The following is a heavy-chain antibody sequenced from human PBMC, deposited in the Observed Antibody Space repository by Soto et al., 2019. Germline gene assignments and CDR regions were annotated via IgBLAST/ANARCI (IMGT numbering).Heavy chain of an antibody. Sequence: GGSLRLSCAASGFTFSSYAMHWVRQAPGKGLEWVAVISYDGSNKYYADSVKGRFTISRDNSKNTLYLQMNSLRAEDTAVYYCARNRSGSYYGWGQGTLVTVSS. CDR2: ISYDGSNK. D-gene: IGHD1-26*01. CDR1: GFTFSSYA. CDR3: ARNRSGSYYG. V-gene: IGHV3-30-3*01. J-gene: IGHJ4*02.